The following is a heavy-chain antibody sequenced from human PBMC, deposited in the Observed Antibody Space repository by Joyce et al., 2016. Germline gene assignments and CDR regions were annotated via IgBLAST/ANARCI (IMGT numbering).Heavy chain of an antibody. J-gene: IGHJ4*02. CDR2: IHQDESDK. CDR3: ARGPDYGGRVDYLAN. D-gene: IGHD4-23*01. Sequence: EVQLVESGGGLVQPGGSLRLSCAVSGFTFRRQWMSWVRQAPGKGLEGVADIHQDESDKIYLDSVRGRFTISRDNTKNSLYLQLNSLRAEDTAVYYCARGPDYGGRVDYLANWGLGTLVTVSS. CDR1: GFTFRRQW. V-gene: IGHV3-7*03.